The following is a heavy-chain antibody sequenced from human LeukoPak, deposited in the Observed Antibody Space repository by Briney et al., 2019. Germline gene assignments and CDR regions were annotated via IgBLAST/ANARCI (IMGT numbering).Heavy chain of an antibody. D-gene: IGHD3-3*01. V-gene: IGHV3-33*01. Sequence: PGRSLRLSCVASGFTFSSFGMHWVRQAPGKGLEWVALIWYDGSNTYYADSVKGRFTISRDDSKNTVYLQMNSLRAEDTALYYCARGFLDFDSWGQGTLVIVSS. J-gene: IGHJ4*02. CDR2: IWYDGSNT. CDR3: ARGFLDFDS. CDR1: GFTFSSFG.